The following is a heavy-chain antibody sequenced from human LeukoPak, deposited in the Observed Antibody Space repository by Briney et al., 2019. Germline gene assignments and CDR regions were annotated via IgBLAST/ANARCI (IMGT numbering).Heavy chain of an antibody. CDR1: GFTFGDYA. CDR3: TSIPLGGGSGMKKGFDP. Sequence: PGRSLRLSCTASGFTFGDYAMSWVRQAPGKGLEWVGFIRSKAYGGTTEYAASVKGRFTISRDDSKSIAYLQMNSLKTEDTAVYYCTSIPLGGGSGMKKGFDPCGQGTLVTVSS. V-gene: IGHV3-49*04. CDR2: IRSKAYGGTT. D-gene: IGHD3-10*01. J-gene: IGHJ5*02.